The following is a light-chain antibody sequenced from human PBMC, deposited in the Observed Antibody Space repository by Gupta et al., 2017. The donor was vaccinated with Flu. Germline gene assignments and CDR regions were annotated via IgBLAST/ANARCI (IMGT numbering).Light chain of an antibody. J-gene: IGLJ1*01. V-gene: IGLV3-1*01. Sequence: SSGQTATSTCTGEKVGNKYPCWYHQKPGQCPVLVIYQDEKRSSGRPERYSRYNTGNTATLTIGGTQVLDEGDYDCQALDSSARVFGSGTKVTVL. CDR2: QDE. CDR1: KVGNKY. CDR3: QALDSSARV.